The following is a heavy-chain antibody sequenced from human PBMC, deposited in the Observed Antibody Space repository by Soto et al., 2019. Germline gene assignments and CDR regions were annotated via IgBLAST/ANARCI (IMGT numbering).Heavy chain of an antibody. V-gene: IGHV3-7*01. J-gene: IGHJ4*02. CDR2: IKQDGSEK. CDR3: SRDPVGYCGSSSCYGGLDY. D-gene: IGHD2-2*01. Sequence: GGSLRLSCAASGFTFSSYWMSWVRQAPGKGLEWVANIKQDGSEKYYVDSVKGRFTISRDNAKNTLYLQMNSLRAEDTAVYYCSRDPVGYCGSSSCYGGLDYWGQGALVTVSS. CDR1: GFTFSSYW.